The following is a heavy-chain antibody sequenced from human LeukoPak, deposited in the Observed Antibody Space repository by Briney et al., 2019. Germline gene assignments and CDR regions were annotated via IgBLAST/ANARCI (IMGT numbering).Heavy chain of an antibody. CDR3: ARRGEGRCSSTSCWDYYFDY. V-gene: IGHV1-69*13. Sequence: SVKVSCKASGGTFSSYAISWVRQAPGQGLEWMGGIIPIFGTANYAQKFQGRVTITADESTSTAYMELSSLRSEDTAVYYCARRGEGRCSSTSCWDYYFDYWGQGTLVTVSS. D-gene: IGHD2-2*01. CDR2: IIPIFGTA. CDR1: GGTFSSYA. J-gene: IGHJ4*02.